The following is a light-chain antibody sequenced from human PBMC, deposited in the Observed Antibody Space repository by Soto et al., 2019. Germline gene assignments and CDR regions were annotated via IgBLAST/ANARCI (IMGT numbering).Light chain of an antibody. Sequence: DIQMTQCPSSVSASVGDRVTITCRASQGISNSLAWYQQKPGKAPKLLIYAASSLQTGVPLRFTGSGSATDLTLTISSLQSEDFATYYCQQANSFPYTFGQGTKLEIK. V-gene: IGKV1-12*01. J-gene: IGKJ2*01. CDR2: AAS. CDR1: QGISNS. CDR3: QQANSFPYT.